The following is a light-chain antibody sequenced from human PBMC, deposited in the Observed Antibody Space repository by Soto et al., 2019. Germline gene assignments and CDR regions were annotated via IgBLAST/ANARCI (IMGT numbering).Light chain of an antibody. CDR3: QRYGSSPIT. V-gene: IGKV3-20*01. J-gene: IGKJ5*01. CDR1: QSISDT. CDR2: DTS. Sequence: ETVMTQTPATLSVSPGRRATLCCRASQSISDTLAWYQQKPGQAPRLLIYDTSSRARGISDRFSGSGSGTGFTLTISRLEPEDFAVYYCQRYGSSPITLGQGARLGFK.